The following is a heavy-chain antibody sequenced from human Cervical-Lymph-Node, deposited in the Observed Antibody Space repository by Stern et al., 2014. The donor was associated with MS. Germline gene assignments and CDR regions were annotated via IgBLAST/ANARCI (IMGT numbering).Heavy chain of an antibody. D-gene: IGHD3-9*01. V-gene: IGHV4-4*02. CDR1: GGSILRTDW. Sequence: VQLEESGPGLVKPSGTLSLTCAVSGGSILRTDWWSWVRQPPGKGLEWIGEGYHSGYANSNPSLKSRVTISVDKSKNQFSLNLTSVTAADTALYYCASRTLTFPYYFDSWGQGTLVTVSS. CDR2: GYHSGYA. J-gene: IGHJ4*02. CDR3: ASRTLTFPYYFDS.